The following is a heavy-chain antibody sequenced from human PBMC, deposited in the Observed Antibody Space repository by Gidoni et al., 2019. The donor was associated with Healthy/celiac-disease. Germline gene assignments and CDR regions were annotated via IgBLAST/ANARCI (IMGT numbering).Heavy chain of an antibody. CDR2: INHSGST. CDR3: ARGLGFGA. Sequence: QVQLQQWGAGLLKPSEPLSLTCPVYGGSFSGYYWSWILQPPGKGLEWIGEINHSGSTNYNPSLKSRVTISVDTSKNQFSLKLSSVTAADTAVYYCARGLGFGAWGQGTLVTVSS. V-gene: IGHV4-34*01. D-gene: IGHD3-10*01. J-gene: IGHJ5*02. CDR1: GGSFSGYY.